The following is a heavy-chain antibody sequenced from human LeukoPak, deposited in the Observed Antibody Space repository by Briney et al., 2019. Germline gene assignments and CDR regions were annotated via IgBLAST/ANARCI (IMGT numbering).Heavy chain of an antibody. D-gene: IGHD3-9*01. CDR2: ISPDGSIT. V-gene: IGHV3-74*01. CDR1: TFTFSNYW. J-gene: IGHJ3*02. CDR3: ARSLYDIDI. Sequence: GGPLRLSCAASTFTFSNYWMHWVRQAPGKGLVWVSRISPDGSITTYAGSVKGRFTISRDNAKNTLHLQMNSLGAEDTALYYCARSLYDIDIWGQGTMVTVSS.